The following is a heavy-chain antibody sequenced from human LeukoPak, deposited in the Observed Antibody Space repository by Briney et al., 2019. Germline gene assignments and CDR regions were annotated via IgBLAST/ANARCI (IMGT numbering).Heavy chain of an antibody. CDR3: AKDFGIVGATFCDY. CDR2: ISYDGSNK. V-gene: IGHV3-30*18. Sequence: GGSLRLSCAASGFTFSSYGMHWVRQAPGKGLEWVAVISYDGSNKYYADSVKGRFTISRDNSKNTLYLQMNSLRAEDTAVYYCAKDFGIVGATFCDYWGQGTLVTVSS. J-gene: IGHJ4*02. CDR1: GFTFSSYG. D-gene: IGHD1-26*01.